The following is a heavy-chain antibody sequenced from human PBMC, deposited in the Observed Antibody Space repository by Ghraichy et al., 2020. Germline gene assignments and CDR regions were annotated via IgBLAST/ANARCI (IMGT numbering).Heavy chain of an antibody. CDR3: QVRYGSPVASPLWIE. D-gene: IGHD6-13*01. CDR2: ISGGGSSI. CDR1: GFTFSSYA. J-gene: IGHJ4*02. Sequence: GGSLRLSCAASGFTFSSYAMSWVRQAPGKGLEWVSTISGGGSSIFCADSVKGRFTISRDSSKNTLFLQMNSLRVEDTAVYYCQVRYGSPVASPLWIEWGRGTLVTVSS. V-gene: IGHV3-23*01.